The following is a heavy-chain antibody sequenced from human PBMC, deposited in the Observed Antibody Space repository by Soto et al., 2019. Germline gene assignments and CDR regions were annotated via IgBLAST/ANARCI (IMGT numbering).Heavy chain of an antibody. Sequence: ASVKVSCKASGYTFTSYGISWVRQAPGQGLEWMGWISAYNGNTNYAQKLQGRVTMTTDTSTSTAYMELRSLRSDDTAVYYCARDVVTYYYDSSGPRPFDYWGQGTLVTVSS. CDR3: ARDVVTYYYDSSGPRPFDY. CDR2: ISAYNGNT. CDR1: GYTFTSYG. D-gene: IGHD3-22*01. V-gene: IGHV1-18*01. J-gene: IGHJ4*02.